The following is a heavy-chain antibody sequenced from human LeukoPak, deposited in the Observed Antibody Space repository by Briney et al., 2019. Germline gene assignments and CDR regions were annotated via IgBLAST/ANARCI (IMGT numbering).Heavy chain of an antibody. J-gene: IGHJ4*02. CDR1: GGTFSSYA. CDR3: ASGPVRGVIMHDLYDC. CDR2: IIPIFGTA. D-gene: IGHD3-10*01. Sequence: SVKVSCKASGGTFSSYAISWVRQAPGQGLEWMGGIIPIFGTANYAQKFQGRVTITADKSTSTAYMELSSLRSEDTAVYCCASGPVRGVIMHDLYDCWGQGTLVTVSS. V-gene: IGHV1-69*06.